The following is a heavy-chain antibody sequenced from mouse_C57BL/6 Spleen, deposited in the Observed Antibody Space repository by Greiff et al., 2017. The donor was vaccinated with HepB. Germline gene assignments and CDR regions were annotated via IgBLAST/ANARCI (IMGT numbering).Heavy chain of an antibody. Sequence: QVQLQQPGAELVMPGASVKLSCKASGYTFTSYWMHWVKQRPGQGLERIGEIDPSDSYTNYNQKFKGKSTLTVDKSSSTAYMQLSSLTSEDSAVYYCARREGPYYFDYWGQGTTLTVSS. CDR2: IDPSDSYT. J-gene: IGHJ2*01. CDR3: ARREGPYYFDY. CDR1: GYTFTSYW. V-gene: IGHV1-69*01.